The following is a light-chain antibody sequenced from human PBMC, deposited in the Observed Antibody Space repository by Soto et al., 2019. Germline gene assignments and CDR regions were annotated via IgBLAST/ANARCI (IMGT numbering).Light chain of an antibody. CDR2: DAS. CDR3: HQRGNWPRT. Sequence: EIELTQSPATLSLSPGERATLSCRASQSVSSNLAWYQQKPGQAPRLLIYDASNRATGIPARFSGSGSGTDFTLTISSLEPEDFAVYYCHQRGNWPRTFGQGTKVEIK. V-gene: IGKV3-11*01. J-gene: IGKJ1*01. CDR1: QSVSSN.